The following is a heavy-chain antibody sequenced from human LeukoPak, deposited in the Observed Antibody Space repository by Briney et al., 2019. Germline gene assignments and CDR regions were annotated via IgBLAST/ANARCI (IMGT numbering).Heavy chain of an antibody. CDR3: AKDYYDILTGPGAFDI. CDR1: GFTFSSYW. Sequence: GGSLRLSCAASGFTFSSYWMHWVRQAPGKGLVWVSRINWNGGSPGYADSVKGRFTISRDNAKNSLYLQMNSLRAEDMALYYCAKDYYDILTGPGAFDIWGQGTMVTVSS. J-gene: IGHJ3*02. V-gene: IGHV3-20*04. CDR2: INWNGGSP. D-gene: IGHD3-9*01.